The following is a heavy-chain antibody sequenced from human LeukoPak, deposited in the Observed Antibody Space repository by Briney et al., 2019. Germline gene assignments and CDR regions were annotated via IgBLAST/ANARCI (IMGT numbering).Heavy chain of an antibody. D-gene: IGHD6-13*01. J-gene: IGHJ4*02. Sequence: PGGSLRLSCAASGFTFSSYWMHWVRQAPGKGLEWVSYISSSGSNTHYADSVKGRFTISRDNAKNSLYLQMNSLRAEDAAVYYCARRGIAAAVYDYWGQGTLVTVSS. CDR3: ARRGIAAAVYDY. V-gene: IGHV3-48*04. CDR1: GFTFSSYW. CDR2: ISSSGSNT.